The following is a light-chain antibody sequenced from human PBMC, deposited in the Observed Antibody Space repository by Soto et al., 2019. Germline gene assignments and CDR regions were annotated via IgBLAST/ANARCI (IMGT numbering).Light chain of an antibody. CDR2: DAS. J-gene: IGKJ5*01. Sequence: EIVLTQSPATLSLSPGERATLSCRASQSVSSYLAWYQQKPGQAPRLLIYDASNRATGIPARFSGSASGTDFTLTISSLEPEDFAVYYCQQRSNWPPSITFGQGTRLEIK. CDR1: QSVSSY. CDR3: QQRSNWPPSIT. V-gene: IGKV3-11*01.